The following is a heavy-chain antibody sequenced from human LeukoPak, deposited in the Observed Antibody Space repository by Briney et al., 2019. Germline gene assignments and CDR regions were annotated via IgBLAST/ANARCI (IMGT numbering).Heavy chain of an antibody. CDR3: ARVYCSSTSCYINYFDY. J-gene: IGHJ4*02. CDR2: FDPEDGET. CDR1: GYTLTELS. V-gene: IGHV1-24*01. Sequence: PLASVKVSCKVSGYTLTELSMHWVRQAPGKGLEWMGGFDPEDGETIYAQKFQGRVTMTEDTSTDTAYMELSSLRSEDTAVYYCARVYCSSTSCYINYFDYWGQGTLVTVSS. D-gene: IGHD2-2*02.